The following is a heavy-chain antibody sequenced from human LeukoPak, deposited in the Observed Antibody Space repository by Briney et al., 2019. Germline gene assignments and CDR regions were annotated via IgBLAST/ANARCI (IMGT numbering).Heavy chain of an antibody. V-gene: IGHV4-59*01. CDR1: GGSISSYH. CDR2: IYYSGST. J-gene: IGHJ4*02. Sequence: SETLSLTCTVSGGSISSYHWNWIRQPPGKGLEWIGYIYYSGSTNYNPSLKSRLTISVDTSKNQFSLKLSSVTAADTAVYYCARGPRISLVRGALELDYWGQGTLVTVSS. D-gene: IGHD3-10*01. CDR3: ARGPRISLVRGALELDY.